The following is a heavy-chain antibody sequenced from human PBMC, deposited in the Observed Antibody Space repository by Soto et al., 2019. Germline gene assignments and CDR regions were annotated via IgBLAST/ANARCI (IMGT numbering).Heavy chain of an antibody. J-gene: IGHJ4*02. CDR3: AGFVGLLWGGVSPAESWGSYYFDN. Sequence: VQLQESGPGLVKPSQTLSLTCTVSGDSITSGDYYWSWIRQPPGKGLEWIGYIYYSGNTNYNPFLECRGIMSVVTSKSQFSLKLTSVTAADTAVYYCAGFVGLLWGGVSPAESWGSYYFDNWGQGTLVTVSS. D-gene: IGHD2-8*01. CDR2: IYYSGNT. CDR1: GDSITSGDYY. V-gene: IGHV4-30-4*01.